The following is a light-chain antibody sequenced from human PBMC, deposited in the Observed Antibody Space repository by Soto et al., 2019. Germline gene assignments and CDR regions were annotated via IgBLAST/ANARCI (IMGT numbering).Light chain of an antibody. CDR2: AAS. Sequence: DIQMTQSPSYLSASVGDRVNITCRASQGISTYLNWYQQRPGKAPKLLIYAASSLQSGVPSRFSGSGSETHFTLTISSLQPEDFATYSCQQSYSTTWTFGQGTKVDIK. V-gene: IGKV1-39*01. CDR3: QQSYSTTWT. J-gene: IGKJ1*01. CDR1: QGISTY.